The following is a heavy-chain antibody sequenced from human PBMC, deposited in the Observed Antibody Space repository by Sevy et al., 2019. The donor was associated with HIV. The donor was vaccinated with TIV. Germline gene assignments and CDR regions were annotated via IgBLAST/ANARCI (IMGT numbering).Heavy chain of an antibody. CDR2: ISSSGSTI. J-gene: IGHJ4*02. V-gene: IGHV3-11*01. D-gene: IGHD3-22*01. CDR1: GFTFSDYY. CDR3: ASYYDSSGYYRLVDY. Sequence: GGSLRLSCAASGFTFSDYYMSWIRQAPGKGLEWVSYISSSGSTIYYADPVKGRFTISRDNAKNSLYLQMNSLRAEDTAVYYCASYYDSSGYYRLVDYWGQGTLVTVSS.